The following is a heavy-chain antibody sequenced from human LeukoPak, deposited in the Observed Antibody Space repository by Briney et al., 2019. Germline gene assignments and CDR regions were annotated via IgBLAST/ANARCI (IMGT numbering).Heavy chain of an antibody. CDR3: VREDNYGSGSFLDY. J-gene: IGHJ4*02. V-gene: IGHV3-74*01. CDR1: GFTFSNYG. D-gene: IGHD3-10*01. CDR2: INSDGSSS. Sequence: HPGRSLRLSCAASGFTFSNYGMHWVRQAPGKGLVWVSRINSDGSSSRFADSVKGRFTISRDNAKNTLYLQMNSLRAEDTAVYHCVREDNYGSGSFLDYWGQGTLVTVSS.